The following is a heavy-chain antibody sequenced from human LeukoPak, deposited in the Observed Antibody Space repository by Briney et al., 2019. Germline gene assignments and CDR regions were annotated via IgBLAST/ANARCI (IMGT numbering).Heavy chain of an antibody. CDR2: IIPIFGTA. CDR3: AREGPNYYGSGSPRSDY. J-gene: IGHJ4*02. CDR1: GGTFSSYA. Sequence: ASVKVSCKASGGTFSSYAISWVRQAPGQGLEWMGRIIPIFGTANYAQKFQGRVTITTDESTSTAYMELSSLRSEDTAVYYCAREGPNYYGSGSPRSDYWGQRTLVTVSS. V-gene: IGHV1-69*05. D-gene: IGHD3-10*01.